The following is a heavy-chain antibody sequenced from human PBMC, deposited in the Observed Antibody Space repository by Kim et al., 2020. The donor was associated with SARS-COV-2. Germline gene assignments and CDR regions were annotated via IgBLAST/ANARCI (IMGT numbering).Heavy chain of an antibody. CDR1: GFTFSSYS. V-gene: IGHV3-21*01. J-gene: IGHJ3*02. CDR2: ISSSSSYI. CDR3: ARNMVRGVINGAGAFDI. Sequence: GGSLRLSCAASGFTFSSYSMNWVRQAPGKGLEWVSSISSSSSYIYYADSVKGRFTISRDNAKNSLYLQMNSLRAEDTAVYYCARNMVRGVINGAGAFDIWGQGTMVTVSS. D-gene: IGHD3-10*01.